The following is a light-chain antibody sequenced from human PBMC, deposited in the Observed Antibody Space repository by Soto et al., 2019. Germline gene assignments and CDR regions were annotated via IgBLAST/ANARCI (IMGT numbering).Light chain of an antibody. V-gene: IGKV1-8*01. CDR2: AAS. Sequence: AIRMTQSPSSLSASTGDRVTITCRASQGISSYLAWYQQKPGKAPKLLIYAASTLQSGVPSRFSGSGSGTDFPLTISCLQSEDFATYYCQQYYSYPLAFAQGTKVEIK. J-gene: IGKJ1*01. CDR3: QQYYSYPLA. CDR1: QGISSY.